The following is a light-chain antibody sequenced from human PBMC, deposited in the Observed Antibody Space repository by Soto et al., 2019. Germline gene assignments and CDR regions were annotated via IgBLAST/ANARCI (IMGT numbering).Light chain of an antibody. CDR3: QQYMHWPLSLT. J-gene: IGKJ4*01. CDR2: GAS. Sequence: EIVLTQSPATLSVSPGERATLSCRASQSVRSSLAWYQQKPGQAPRLLIYGASARATGLPARFSGSGSGTEFTLTISILQSEDFAVYYWQQYMHWPLSLTFGGGTKVEIK. CDR1: QSVRSS. V-gene: IGKV3-15*01.